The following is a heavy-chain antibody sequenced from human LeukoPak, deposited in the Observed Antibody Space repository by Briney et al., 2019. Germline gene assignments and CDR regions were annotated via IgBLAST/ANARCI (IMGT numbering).Heavy chain of an antibody. D-gene: IGHD3-10*01. J-gene: IGHJ4*02. V-gene: IGHV1-3*01. CDR1: GYTFTSYA. Sequence: ASVKVSCKASGYTFTSYAMHWVRQAPGQRLEWMGWINAGNGNTKYSQKFQGRVTITRDTSASTAYMELSSLRSEDTAVYYCARALSHTLWFGEPPFDYWGQGTLVTVSS. CDR3: ARALSHTLWFGEPPFDY. CDR2: INAGNGNT.